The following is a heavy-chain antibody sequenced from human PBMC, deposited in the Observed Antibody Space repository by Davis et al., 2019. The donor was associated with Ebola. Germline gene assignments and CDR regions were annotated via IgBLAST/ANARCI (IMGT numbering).Heavy chain of an antibody. V-gene: IGHV3-30*19. Sequence: GESLKISCAASGFTFSSYGMHWVRQAPGKGLAWVAVISYDGSDKYYAGSVKGRFTISRDNSKATLYLQMTSLGAGDTALYYCASPIPVPGTPENGFDIWGQGTMVTVSS. J-gene: IGHJ3*02. CDR3: ASPIPVPGTPENGFDI. D-gene: IGHD6-13*01. CDR1: GFTFSSYG. CDR2: ISYDGSDK.